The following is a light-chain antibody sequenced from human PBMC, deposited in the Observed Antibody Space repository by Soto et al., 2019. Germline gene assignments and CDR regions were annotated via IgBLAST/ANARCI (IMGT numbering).Light chain of an antibody. J-gene: IGLJ1*01. CDR2: EVN. CDR1: SSDIGAYDY. Sequence: QSALTQPASLSGSPGQSITISCTGTSSDIGAYDYVSWFQQHPGKAPKLMISEVNNRPSGVSNRFSGSKSGNTAYLTISGIQVEDEAAYFCFSFTTTSTHVFGTGTKLTVL. V-gene: IGLV2-14*01. CDR3: FSFTTTSTHV.